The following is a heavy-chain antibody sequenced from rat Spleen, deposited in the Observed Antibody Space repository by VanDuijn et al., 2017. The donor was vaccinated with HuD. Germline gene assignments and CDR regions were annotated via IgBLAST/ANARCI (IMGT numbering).Heavy chain of an antibody. Sequence: EVQLVESGGGLVHPGRSLKLSCVASGFTFNNYWMTWIRQAPGKGLEWVASITNTGDSIHYPDSVKGRFTISRDNAKSTLYLQVDSLRSEDTATYYCSRGGATRFDYWGQGVMVTVSS. D-gene: IGHD1-11*01. CDR3: SRGGATRFDY. CDR2: ITNTGDSI. CDR1: GFTFNNYW. V-gene: IGHV5-31*01. J-gene: IGHJ2*01.